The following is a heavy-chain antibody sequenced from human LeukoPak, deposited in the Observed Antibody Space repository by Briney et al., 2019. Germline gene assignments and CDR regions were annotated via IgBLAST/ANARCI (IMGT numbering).Heavy chain of an antibody. Sequence: ASVKVSCKASGYTFTGYYMHWMRQAPGQGLEWMGWINPNSGGTNYAQKFQGRVTMTRDTSISTAYMELSRLRSDETAVYYCARRSTLSSTTRAHYYYYYMDVWGKGTTVTVSS. D-gene: IGHD2-2*01. CDR3: ARRSTLSSTTRAHYYYYYMDV. V-gene: IGHV1-2*02. J-gene: IGHJ6*03. CDR2: INPNSGGT. CDR1: GYTFTGYY.